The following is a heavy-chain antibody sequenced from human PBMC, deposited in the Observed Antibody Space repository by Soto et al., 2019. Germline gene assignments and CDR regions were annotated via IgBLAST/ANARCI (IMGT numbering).Heavy chain of an antibody. J-gene: IGHJ4*02. CDR3: ARMYYSSSWIRSYFDX. D-gene: IGHD6-13*01. CDR2: IYSGGST. V-gene: IGHV3-53*01. CDR1: GFSVSSSH. Sequence: GGSLRLSCAASGFSVSSSHMIWVRQVPGKGLEWVSVIYSGGSTYYAVSVKGRFTISRDNSKNTVYLQMKSLRAEDTAVYYCARMYYSSSWIRSYFDXWGQGTQVTVSA.